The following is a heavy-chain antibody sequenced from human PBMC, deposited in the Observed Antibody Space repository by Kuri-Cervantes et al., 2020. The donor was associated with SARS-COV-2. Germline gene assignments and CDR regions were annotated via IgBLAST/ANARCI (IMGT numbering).Heavy chain of an antibody. CDR1: GFTFSSYD. CDR3: ARELMTTVTTQQAYYYYYYVDV. V-gene: IGHV3-74*01. Sequence: GESLKISCAASGFTFSSYDMHWVRQAPGKGLVWVSRMNSDGNSIGYADSVRGRCTISRDNAKNTLYLQMNSLRAEDTAVYYCARELMTTVTTQQAYYYYYYVDVWGKGTTVTVSS. CDR2: MNSDGNSI. D-gene: IGHD4-11*01. J-gene: IGHJ6*03.